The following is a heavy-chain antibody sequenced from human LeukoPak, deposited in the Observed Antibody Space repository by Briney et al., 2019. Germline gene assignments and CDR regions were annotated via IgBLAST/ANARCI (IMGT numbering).Heavy chain of an antibody. Sequence: GGSLRLSCAASRFTFNSYAVTWVRQAPGKGLEWVSGINGNGYITYYADSVRGRFTISRDNSKNTLYLQMNSLRAGDTAVYYCARVKRDCSGGSCYSYDYWGQGTLVTVSS. D-gene: IGHD2-15*01. J-gene: IGHJ4*02. CDR3: ARVKRDCSGGSCYSYDY. CDR1: RFTFNSYA. V-gene: IGHV3-23*01. CDR2: INGNGYIT.